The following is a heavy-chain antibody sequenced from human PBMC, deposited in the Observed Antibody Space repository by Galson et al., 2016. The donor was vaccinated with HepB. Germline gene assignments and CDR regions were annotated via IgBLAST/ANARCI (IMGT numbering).Heavy chain of an antibody. J-gene: IGHJ4*02. D-gene: IGHD3-22*01. CDR1: GFTFDDYG. CDR2: ISWNGGGI. Sequence: SLRLSCAASGFTFDDYGMHWVRQAPGKGLEWVSGISWNGGGIDYEDSVKGRFTISRDNAKNSLYLQMNSLRTEDTALYYCAKGKGDGGYYYDGSRYHYPGENYFDYWGQGTLVTVSS. CDR3: AKGKGDGGYYYDGSRYHYPGENYFDY. V-gene: IGHV3-9*01.